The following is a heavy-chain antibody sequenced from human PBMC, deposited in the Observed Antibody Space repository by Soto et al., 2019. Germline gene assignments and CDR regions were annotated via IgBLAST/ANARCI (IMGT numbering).Heavy chain of an antibody. CDR3: AREVPGTWGHFDP. V-gene: IGHV3-53*01. CDR2: IYSGGST. CDR1: GFTVSSNY. D-gene: IGHD1-7*01. Sequence: PGGSLRLSCAASGFTVSSNYMSWVRQAPGKGLEWVSVIYSGGSTYYADSVRGRFTVSRDNSKNTMYLQMNSLRAEDTAVYYCAREVPGTWGHFDPWGRGTLVTVSS. J-gene: IGHJ5*02.